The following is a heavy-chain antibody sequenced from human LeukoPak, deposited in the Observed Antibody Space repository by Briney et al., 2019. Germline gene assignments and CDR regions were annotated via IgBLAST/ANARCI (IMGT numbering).Heavy chain of an antibody. V-gene: IGHV1-69*04. CDR2: IIPILGIA. J-gene: IGHJ5*02. D-gene: IGHD3-10*01. CDR3: ARGMVRGVIRPDSSYPRRQAKFDP. Sequence: AVTVSCKASGGTFSSYAISWVRQAPGQGGEWMGRIIPILGIANYAQKFQGRGTITADKSTSTAYMELSRLRSDDTAVYYCARGMVRGVIRPDSSYPRRQAKFDPWGQGTLVTVSS. CDR1: GGTFSSYA.